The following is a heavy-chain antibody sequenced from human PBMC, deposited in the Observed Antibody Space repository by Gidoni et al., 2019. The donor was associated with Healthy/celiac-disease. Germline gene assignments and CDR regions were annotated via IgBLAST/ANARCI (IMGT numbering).Heavy chain of an antibody. Sequence: QVQLQASGPGLVKPSGTLSLTCAVSAGSIRSINWLSWGRQPPGTGLAWIGEIYHSGSTKYTPSRKSRVTRSVDKSNNQFSLKLSSLTAADTAVYYCARGYDILTGYDNPPIYYFDYWGQGTLVTVSS. CDR2: IYHSGST. CDR1: AGSIRSINW. CDR3: ARGYDILTGYDNPPIYYFDY. D-gene: IGHD3-9*01. J-gene: IGHJ4*02. V-gene: IGHV4-4*02.